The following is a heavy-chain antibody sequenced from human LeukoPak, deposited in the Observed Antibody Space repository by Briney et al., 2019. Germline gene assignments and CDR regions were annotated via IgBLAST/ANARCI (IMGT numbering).Heavy chain of an antibody. CDR1: GFTFSSYA. V-gene: IGHV3-23*01. CDR2: ISGSGGST. CDR3: ARETVYYDSSGYYSASDY. D-gene: IGHD3-22*01. Sequence: GGSLRLSCAATGFTFSSYAMSWVRQAPGKGLEWVSAISGSGGSTYYADSVKGRFTISRDNSKNTLYLQMNSLRAEDTAVYYCARETVYYDSSGYYSASDYWGQGTLVTVSS. J-gene: IGHJ4*02.